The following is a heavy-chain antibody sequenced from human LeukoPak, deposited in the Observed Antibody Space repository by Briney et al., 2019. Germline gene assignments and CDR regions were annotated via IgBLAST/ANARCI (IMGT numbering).Heavy chain of an antibody. D-gene: IGHD4-17*01. CDR3: ARDHGDYARVDAFDI. CDR2: IIPIFGTA. J-gene: IGHJ3*02. CDR1: GGTFSSYA. Sequence: ASVKVSCKASGGTFSSYAISWVRQAPGQGLEWMGGIIPIFGTANYAQKFQGRVTITADESTSTAYMELSSLRSEDTAVYYCARDHGDYARVDAFDIWGQGTMVTVSS. V-gene: IGHV1-69*13.